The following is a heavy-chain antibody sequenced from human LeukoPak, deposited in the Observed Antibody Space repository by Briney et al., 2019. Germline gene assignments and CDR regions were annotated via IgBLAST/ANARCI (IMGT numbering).Heavy chain of an antibody. CDR1: GYTFSSYW. V-gene: IGHV5-51*01. CDR2: IYPGDSDT. D-gene: IGHD3-3*01. Sequence: GESLKISCKGSGYTFSSYWIGWVRQMPGKGLEWMGIIYPGDSDTRCSPSLQGQVTISVDTSIGTAYLQWSSLKASDTAIYYCARQNDFRLDYWGQGTLVTVSS. J-gene: IGHJ4*02. CDR3: ARQNDFRLDY.